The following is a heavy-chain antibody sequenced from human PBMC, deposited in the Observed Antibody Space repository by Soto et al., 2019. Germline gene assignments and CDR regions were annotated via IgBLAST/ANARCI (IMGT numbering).Heavy chain of an antibody. CDR1: GFTFSSYA. J-gene: IGHJ3*02. Sequence: EVQLLESGGGLVQPGGSLRLSCAASGFTFSSYAMSWVRQAPGKGLEWVSAISGSGGTTYYADSVKGRFPFSRDNSKNTLYLQMTSLRAEDTAVYYCAKTANGWFSAFDIWGQGTMVTVSS. V-gene: IGHV3-23*01. CDR3: AKTANGWFSAFDI. D-gene: IGHD6-19*01. CDR2: ISGSGGTT.